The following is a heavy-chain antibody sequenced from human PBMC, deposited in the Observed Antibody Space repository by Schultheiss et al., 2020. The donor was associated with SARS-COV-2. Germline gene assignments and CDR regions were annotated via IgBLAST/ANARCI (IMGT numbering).Heavy chain of an antibody. CDR1: GGSITSGPYY. J-gene: IGHJ6*02. D-gene: IGHD3-10*01. Sequence: SETLSLTCSVSGGSITSGPYYWTWIRQHPVKGLEWIGYIYYSGSTYYNPSLKSRVTISVDTSKNQFSLKLSSVTAADTAVYYCARGNRGLLWFGTSVYGMDVWGQGTTVTVSS. CDR2: IYYSGST. CDR3: ARGNRGLLWFGTSVYGMDV. V-gene: IGHV4-31*03.